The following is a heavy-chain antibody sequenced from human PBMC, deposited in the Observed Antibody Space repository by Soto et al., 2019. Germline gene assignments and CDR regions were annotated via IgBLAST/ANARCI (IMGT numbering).Heavy chain of an antibody. V-gene: IGHV1-18*01. Sequence: AAVKVSCKASGYTFTSYGISWVRQAPGQGLEWMGWISAYNGNTNYAQKLQGRVTMTTDTSTSTAYMELRSLRSDDTAVYYCARDEGITIFGVVIFSSDYWGQGTLVTVSS. CDR2: ISAYNGNT. D-gene: IGHD3-3*01. CDR1: GYTFTSYG. CDR3: ARDEGITIFGVVIFSSDY. J-gene: IGHJ4*02.